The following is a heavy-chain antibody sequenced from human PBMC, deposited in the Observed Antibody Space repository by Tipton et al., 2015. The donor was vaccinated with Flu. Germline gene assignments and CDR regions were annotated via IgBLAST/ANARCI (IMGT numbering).Heavy chain of an antibody. CDR1: GYSISSGYY. CDR3: ARAIRVAYYFDY. CDR2: IYHSGST. J-gene: IGHJ4*02. V-gene: IGHV4-38-2*02. Sequence: TLSLTCTVSGYSISSGYYWGWIRQPPGKGLEWIGSIYHSGSTYYNPSLKSRVTISVDTSKNQFSLKLSSVTAADTAVYYCARAIRVAYYFDYWGQGTLVTVSS. D-gene: IGHD3-3*01.